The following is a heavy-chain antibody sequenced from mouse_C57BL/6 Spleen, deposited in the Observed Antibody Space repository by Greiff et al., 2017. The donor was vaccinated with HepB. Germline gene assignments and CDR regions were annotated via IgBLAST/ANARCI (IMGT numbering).Heavy chain of an antibody. J-gene: IGHJ1*01. CDR1: GYTFTGYW. Sequence: VKLVESGAELMKPGASVKLSCKATGYTFTGYWIEWVKQRPGHGLEWIGEILPGSGSTNYNEKFKGKATLTADKSSNTAYMQLSSLTTEDSAIYDCAGRGVRGYFDGWGPGTTVTVSS. D-gene: IGHD2-14*01. CDR3: AGRGVRGYFDG. CDR2: ILPGSGST. V-gene: IGHV1-9*01.